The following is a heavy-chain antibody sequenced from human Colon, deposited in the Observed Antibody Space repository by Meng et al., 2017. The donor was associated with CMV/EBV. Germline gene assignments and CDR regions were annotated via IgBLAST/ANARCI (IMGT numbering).Heavy chain of an antibody. J-gene: IGHJ4*02. CDR1: GDSIKNYS. D-gene: IGHD3-10*01. CDR2: IHYSGGT. V-gene: IGHV4-4*07. Sequence: QGQLKESGPRLVKPSETLSLTCTVSGDSIKNYSWTWRRPPAGKGLEWLGRIHYSGGTDDNPSLKSRVTLSIDTSKNQLSLKIYSVTAADTAVYYCARAGARGVPVDLWGQGTLVTVSS. CDR3: ARAGARGVPVDL.